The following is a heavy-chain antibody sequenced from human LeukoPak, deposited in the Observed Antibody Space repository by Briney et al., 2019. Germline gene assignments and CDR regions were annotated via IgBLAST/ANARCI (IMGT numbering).Heavy chain of an antibody. CDR3: ARVKTYYDFWSGYQSRGDYFDY. J-gene: IGHJ4*02. Sequence: PSETLSLTCAVYGGSFSGYYWSWIRQPPGKGLEWIGEINHSGSTNYNPSLKSRVTISVDTSKNQFSLKLSSVTAADTAVYYCARVKTYYDFWSGYQSRGDYFDYWGQGTLVTVSS. CDR2: INHSGST. V-gene: IGHV4-34*01. D-gene: IGHD3-3*01. CDR1: GGSFSGYY.